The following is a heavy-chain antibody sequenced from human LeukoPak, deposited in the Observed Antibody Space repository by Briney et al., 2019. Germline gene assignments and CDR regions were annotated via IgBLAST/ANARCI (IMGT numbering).Heavy chain of an antibody. CDR1: GFTFSSYA. Sequence: GGSLRLSCAASGFTFSSYAMHWVRQAPGKXLEWVAVIXYXGSNKYYADSVKGRFTISRDNSKNTLYLQMNSLRAEDTAVYYCARDQGYCSGGSCFYYYGMDVWGQGTTVTVSS. V-gene: IGHV3-30-3*01. CDR3: ARDQGYCSGGSCFYYYGMDV. J-gene: IGHJ6*02. D-gene: IGHD2-15*01. CDR2: IXYXGSNK.